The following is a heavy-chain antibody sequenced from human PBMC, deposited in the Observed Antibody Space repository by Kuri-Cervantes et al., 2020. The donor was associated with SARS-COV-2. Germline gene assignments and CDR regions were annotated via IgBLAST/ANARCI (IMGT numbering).Heavy chain of an antibody. D-gene: IGHD1-1*01. J-gene: IGHJ4*02. CDR2: VSSYTGNT. Sequence: ASVKVSCKASGYTFSSYGFSWVRQAPGQGLEWMGWVSSYTGNTDYAQKFLGRITMTADRSTTTADLELRSLRSDDTAVYYCARVNWDVPFTTQDYWGQGTRVTVSS. CDR3: ARVNWDVPFTTQDY. CDR1: GYTFSSYG. V-gene: IGHV1-18*04.